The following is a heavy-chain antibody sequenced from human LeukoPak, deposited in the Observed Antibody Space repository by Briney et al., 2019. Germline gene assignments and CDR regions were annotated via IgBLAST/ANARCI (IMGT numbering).Heavy chain of an antibody. J-gene: IGHJ4*02. CDR1: GFTFGDYA. V-gene: IGHV3-49*03. D-gene: IGHD3-9*01. CDR2: IRSKAYGGTT. Sequence: GGSLRLSCTASGFTFGDYAMSWFRQAPGKGLEWVGFIRSKAYGGTTEYAASVKGRFTISRDDSKSIAYLQMNSLKTEDTAVYYCTRESSHYDILTGYQPNLFDYWGQGTLVTVSS. CDR3: TRESSHYDILTGYQPNLFDY.